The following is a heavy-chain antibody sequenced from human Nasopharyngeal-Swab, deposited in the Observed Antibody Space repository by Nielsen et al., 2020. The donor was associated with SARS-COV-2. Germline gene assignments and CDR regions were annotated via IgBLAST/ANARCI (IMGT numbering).Heavy chain of an antibody. J-gene: IGHJ4*02. CDR1: GFTVSGNF. Sequence: GGSLRLSCAASGFTVSGNFMTWVRQAPGKGLEWVSVIYSAGQTNYADSEKGRFTISRDNSKNTLYLQMNSLRAEDTAVYYCARGVGVDDFWSGRFDYWGQGTLVTVSS. V-gene: IGHV3-53*01. D-gene: IGHD3-3*01. CDR2: IYSAGQT. CDR3: ARGVGVDDFWSGRFDY.